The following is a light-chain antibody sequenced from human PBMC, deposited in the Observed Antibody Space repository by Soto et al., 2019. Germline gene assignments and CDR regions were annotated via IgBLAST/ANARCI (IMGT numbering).Light chain of an antibody. CDR1: SSDVGGYNY. J-gene: IGLJ1*01. CDR2: EVN. CDR3: SSYTTNRTLV. V-gene: IGLV2-14*01. Sequence: QSALTQPASVSGSPGQSITISCTGTSSDVGGYNYVSWYQQHPGKVPKLLIYEVNNRPSGVSDRFSGSKSGNTASLTISGLQAEDEAHYYCSSYTTNRTLVFGTGTKLTVL.